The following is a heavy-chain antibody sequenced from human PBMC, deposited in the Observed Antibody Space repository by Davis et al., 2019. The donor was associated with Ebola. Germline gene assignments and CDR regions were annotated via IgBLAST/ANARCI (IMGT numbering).Heavy chain of an antibody. Sequence: GESLKISCAASGFTFSTYSMHWVRQAPGKGLEWVAVISYEGKNKYYADSVKGRFTISRDNSKNTLYLQMNSLRAEDTAVYYCARAWELRFDYWGQGTLVTVSS. CDR3: ARAWELRFDY. CDR1: GFTFSTYS. D-gene: IGHD1-26*01. V-gene: IGHV3-30*04. J-gene: IGHJ4*02. CDR2: ISYEGKNK.